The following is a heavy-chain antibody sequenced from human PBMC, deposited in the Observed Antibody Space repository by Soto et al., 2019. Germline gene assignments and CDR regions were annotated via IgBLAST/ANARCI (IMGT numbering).Heavy chain of an antibody. D-gene: IGHD6-13*01. CDR1: GYTFTAYS. CDR2: INPNSGGT. V-gene: IGHV1-2*04. Sequence: QVQLVQSGAEVKKPGASVKVSCKASGYTFTAYSMHWVRQAPGQGLEWMGWINPNSGGTNYAQKFQGWVTMTRDTSISTAYMELSRLRADDTAVYYCARDQRGIAAAGTRTPYYYYYMDVWGKGTTVTVSS. J-gene: IGHJ6*03. CDR3: ARDQRGIAAAGTRTPYYYYYMDV.